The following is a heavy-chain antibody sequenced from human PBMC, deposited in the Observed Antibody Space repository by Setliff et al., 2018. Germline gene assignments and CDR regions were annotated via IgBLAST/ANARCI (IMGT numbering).Heavy chain of an antibody. D-gene: IGHD3-22*01. CDR3: ARGSYFDSGGYSPDYFDY. CDR1: GGSISTGNYY. CDR2: SHYSGST. Sequence: NPSETLSLTCTVSGGSISTGNYYWSWIRQHPGKGREWIGYSHYSGSTYYNPSLKSRVIISLDMSKNQFSLKLSSVTAADTAVYYCARGSYFDSGGYSPDYFDYWGQGTLVTVSS. V-gene: IGHV4-30-4*08. J-gene: IGHJ4*02.